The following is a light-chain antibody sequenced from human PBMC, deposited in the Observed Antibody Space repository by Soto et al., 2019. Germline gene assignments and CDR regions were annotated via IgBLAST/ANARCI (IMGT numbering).Light chain of an antibody. CDR2: DAS. J-gene: IGKJ1*01. CDR3: LQDINYPWT. CDR1: QDINRF. Sequence: DLHMTQSPSSLSASVGARVTITCQTSQDINRFLNWYQHKPGKAPKLLIYDASNLETGVPSRFSGSGSGTDLTLAISSLQPEDVETYYCLQDINYPWTFGQGTKVDIK. V-gene: IGKV1-33*01.